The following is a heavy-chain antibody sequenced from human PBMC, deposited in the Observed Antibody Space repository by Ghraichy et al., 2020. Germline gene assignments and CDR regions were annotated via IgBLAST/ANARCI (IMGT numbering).Heavy chain of an antibody. J-gene: IGHJ3*01. CDR3: ARDVWALDV. CDR2: ISHTGRA. D-gene: IGHD2-21*01. Sequence: SETLSLTCTVSNDSTNFANYYWSWIRQPPGKGLEWVAYISHTGRAYYNPSLKSRATLSVDTSKKQFSLRLTSVTAADTAVYYCARDVWALDVWGQGTMVTVSS. CDR1: NDSTNFANYY. V-gene: IGHV4-30-4*01.